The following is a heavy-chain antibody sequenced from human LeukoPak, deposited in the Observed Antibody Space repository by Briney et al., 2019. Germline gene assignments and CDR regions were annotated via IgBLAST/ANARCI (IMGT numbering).Heavy chain of an antibody. J-gene: IGHJ3*02. CDR2: ISNSGTKI. CDR3: ARAFNDAFDI. CDR1: GFTFRDYY. V-gene: IGHV3-11*04. Sequence: PGGSLRLSCAASGFTFRDYYMTWIRQALGKGLEWVSYISNSGTKIYNADSVKGRFTISRDNAKNSLYLQMNSLRAEDTAMYYCARAFNDAFDIWGQGTMVTVSS.